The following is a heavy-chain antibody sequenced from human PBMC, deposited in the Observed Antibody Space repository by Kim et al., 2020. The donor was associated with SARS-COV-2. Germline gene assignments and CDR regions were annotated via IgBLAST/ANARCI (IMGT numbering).Heavy chain of an antibody. CDR2: IYYSGST. CDR3: ARVAGGESDY. D-gene: IGHD2-21*01. CDR1: GGSISSGGYY. J-gene: IGHJ4*02. V-gene: IGHV4-31*03. Sequence: SETLSLTCTVSGGSISSGGYYWSWIRQHPGKGLERIGYIYYSGSTYYNPSLKSRVTISVDTSKNQFSLKLSSVTAADTAVYYCARVAGGESDYWGQGTLVTVSS.